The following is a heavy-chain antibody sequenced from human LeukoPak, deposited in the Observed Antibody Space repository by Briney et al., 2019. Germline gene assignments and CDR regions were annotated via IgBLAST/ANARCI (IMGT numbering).Heavy chain of an antibody. CDR3: ARNRVVVPAAP. V-gene: IGHV3-7*04. CDR1: GFTFSSYW. D-gene: IGHD2-21*01. CDR2: KKHDGSEK. J-gene: IGHJ5*02. Sequence: GGSLRLSCTASGFTFSSYWMSWVRARQAPGKGLEGVANKKHDGSEKYYVDAVKGRFTSSRENAKDSLYLQMNSLRPEDTAVYYCARNRVVVPAAPWGQGTLVTVSS.